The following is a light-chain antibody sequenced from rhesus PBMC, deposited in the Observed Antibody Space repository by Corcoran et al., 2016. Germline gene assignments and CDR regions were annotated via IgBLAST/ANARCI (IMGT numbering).Light chain of an antibody. CDR1: QSVSSY. V-gene: IGKV3-10*01. CDR2: GAS. J-gene: IGKJ2*01. CDR3: YQHSSGYS. Sequence: QVILTQSPATLSLSPGERATLSCRASQSVSSYLAWYQQKPGQVPRRLIYGASSRATGIPDRFRGSGSGTDFTLTLSSLVPEDVGVYHCYQHSSGYSFGQGTKVEIK.